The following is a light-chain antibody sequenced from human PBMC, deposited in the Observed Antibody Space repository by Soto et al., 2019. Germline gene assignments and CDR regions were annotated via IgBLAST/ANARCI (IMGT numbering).Light chain of an antibody. Sequence: QSVLTQPPSASGTPGQRVTISCSGSTSNIGNNVVNWYQQRPGTAPKLLISTNNQRPSGVPDRFSGSKSGTSASLTITGLQSDDEADYYCAAWDDSLNGRGVFGGGTKLTAL. CDR3: AAWDDSLNGRGV. CDR1: TSNIGNNV. J-gene: IGLJ3*02. V-gene: IGLV1-44*01. CDR2: TNN.